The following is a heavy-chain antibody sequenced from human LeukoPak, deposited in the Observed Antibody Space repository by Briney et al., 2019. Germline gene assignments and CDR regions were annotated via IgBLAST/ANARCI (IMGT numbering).Heavy chain of an antibody. Sequence: SETLSLTCTVSGGSISSYYWSWIRRPAGKGLEWIGRIYTSGTTNYNPSLKSRVTMSVDTSKNQFSLKLSSVTAADTAVYYCARDAMVTTGDWYDPWGQGTLVTVSS. CDR3: ARDAMVTTGDWYDP. V-gene: IGHV4-4*07. CDR1: GGSISSYY. J-gene: IGHJ5*02. CDR2: IYTSGTT. D-gene: IGHD2-8*02.